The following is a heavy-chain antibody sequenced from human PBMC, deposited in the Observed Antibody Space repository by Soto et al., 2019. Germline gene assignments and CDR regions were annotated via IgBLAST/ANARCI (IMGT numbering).Heavy chain of an antibody. J-gene: IGHJ2*01. CDR2: IIPILGIA. CDR3: ARDPGSSSWYGDWYFDL. D-gene: IGHD6-13*01. Sequence: QVQLVQSGAEVKKPGSSVKVSCKASGGTFSSYTISWVRQAPGQGLEWMGRIIPILGIANYAQKFQGRVTITADKSTSTAYTELSSLRSEDTAVYYCARDPGSSSWYGDWYFDLWGRGTLVTVSS. CDR1: GGTFSSYT. V-gene: IGHV1-69*08.